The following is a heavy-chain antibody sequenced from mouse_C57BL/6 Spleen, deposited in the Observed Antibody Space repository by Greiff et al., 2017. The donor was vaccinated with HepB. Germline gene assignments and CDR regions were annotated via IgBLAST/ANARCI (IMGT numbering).Heavy chain of an antibody. V-gene: IGHV14-4*01. Sequence: EVQLQQSGAELVRPGASVKLSCTASGFNIKDDYMHWVKQRPEQGLEWIGWIDPENGDTEYASKFQGKATITADTSSNTAYLQLSSLTSEDTAVYYCTTGGNWDVYAMDYGGQGTSVTVSS. J-gene: IGHJ4*01. CDR2: IDPENGDT. CDR3: TTGGNWDVYAMDY. CDR1: GFNIKDDY. D-gene: IGHD4-1*01.